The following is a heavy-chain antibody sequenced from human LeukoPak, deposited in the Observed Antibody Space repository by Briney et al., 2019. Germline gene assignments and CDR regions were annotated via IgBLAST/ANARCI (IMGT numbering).Heavy chain of an antibody. Sequence: ASVKVSCKASGYTFTSYGISWVRQAPGQGLEWMGWISAYNGNTNYAQKLQGRVTMSTDTSMSTAYMELRSLRSDDTAVYYCARAQSTYCGGDCYFQYYFDYWGQGTLVTVSS. CDR1: GYTFTSYG. CDR3: ARAQSTYCGGDCYFQYYFDY. D-gene: IGHD2-21*02. V-gene: IGHV1-18*01. CDR2: ISAYNGNT. J-gene: IGHJ4*02.